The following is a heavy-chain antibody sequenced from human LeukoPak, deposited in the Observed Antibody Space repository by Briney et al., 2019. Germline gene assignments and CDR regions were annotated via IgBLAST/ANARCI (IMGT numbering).Heavy chain of an antibody. CDR2: ISSNGGGT. D-gene: IGHD2-2*01. CDR3: VRTYGYCSSTSCYVFDY. V-gene: IGHV3-64D*09. Sequence: GGSLRLSCSASGFTFSYYAMHWVRQAPGQGLAYVSAISSNGGGTYYADLVKGRFTISRDNSKNTLYLQMSSLRAEDTAVYYCVRTYGYCSSTSCYVFDYWGQGTLVTVSS. J-gene: IGHJ4*02. CDR1: GFTFSYYA.